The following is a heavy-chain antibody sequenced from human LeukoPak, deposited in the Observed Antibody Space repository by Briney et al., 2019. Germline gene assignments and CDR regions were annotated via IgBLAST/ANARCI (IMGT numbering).Heavy chain of an antibody. CDR3: ARTVVPAASFDY. J-gene: IGHJ4*02. CDR2: INPNSGGT. Sequence: GASVKVSCKASGYTFTGYYMHWVRQAPGQGLEWMGWINPNSGGTNYAQKFQGRGTMTRDTSISTAYMELSRLRSDDTAVYYCARTVVPAASFDYWGQGTLVTVSS. V-gene: IGHV1-2*02. CDR1: GYTFTGYY. D-gene: IGHD2-2*01.